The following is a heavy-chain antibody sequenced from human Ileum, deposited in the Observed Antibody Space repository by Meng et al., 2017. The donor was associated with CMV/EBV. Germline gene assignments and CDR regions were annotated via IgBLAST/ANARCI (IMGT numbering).Heavy chain of an antibody. CDR3: TRAYYYDSSGYYDY. J-gene: IGHJ4*02. CDR1: GVTFASNSVN. V-gene: IGHV6-1*01. Sequence: VVLLHARPGLGQPQPTLSPTCAIAGVTFASNSVNWNWVWQSPSRGLEWLGRTYYRSKWYNDYAVSVKSRITINPDTSKNQFSLQLNSMTPEDTAVYYCTRAYYYDSSGYYDYWGQGTLVTVSS. CDR2: TYYRSKWYN. D-gene: IGHD3-22*01.